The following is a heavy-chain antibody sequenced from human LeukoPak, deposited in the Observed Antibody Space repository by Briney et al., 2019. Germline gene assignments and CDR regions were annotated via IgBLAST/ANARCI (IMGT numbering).Heavy chain of an antibody. CDR2: ISSSSSYI. D-gene: IGHD3-3*01. CDR3: ARERDFDYYFDY. CDR1: GFTFSSYS. V-gene: IGHV3-21*01. Sequence: GGSLRLSCAASGFTFSSYSMNWVRQAPGKGLEWVSSISSSSSYIYYADSVKGRFTTSRDNAKDSLYLQMNSLRAEDTAVYYCARERDFDYYFDYWGQGTLVTVSS. J-gene: IGHJ4*02.